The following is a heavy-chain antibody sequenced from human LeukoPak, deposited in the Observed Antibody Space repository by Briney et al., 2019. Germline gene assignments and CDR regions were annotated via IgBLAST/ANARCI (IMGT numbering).Heavy chain of an antibody. V-gene: IGHV3-23*01. CDR3: AKAPGAGGYDSFGI. J-gene: IGHJ3*02. Sequence: GGSLKLSCAASGFTFSSYAMSWVRQAPGQGLEWVSGISGSGGSTYYADSVKGRVTVSRDNSKNTLYLQMNSLRAEDTAVYYCAKAPGAGGYDSFGICGQGRMGTVSS. CDR2: ISGSGGST. D-gene: IGHD3-10*01. CDR1: GFTFSSYA.